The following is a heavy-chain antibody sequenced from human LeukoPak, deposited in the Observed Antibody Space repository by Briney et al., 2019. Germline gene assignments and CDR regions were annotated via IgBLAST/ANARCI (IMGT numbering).Heavy chain of an antibody. Sequence: PSETLSLTCTVSGGSISSSSYYWGWIRQPPGKGLEWIGSIYYSGSTYYNPSLKSRVTISVDTSKNQFSLKLSSVTAADTAVYYCARHRVGVCYFDPWGQGTLVTVSS. V-gene: IGHV4-39*01. CDR3: ARHRVGVCYFDP. D-gene: IGHD2-15*01. CDR1: GGSISSSSYY. CDR2: IYYSGST. J-gene: IGHJ5*02.